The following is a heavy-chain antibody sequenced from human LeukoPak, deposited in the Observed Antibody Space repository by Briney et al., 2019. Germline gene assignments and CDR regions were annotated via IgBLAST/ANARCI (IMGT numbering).Heavy chain of an antibody. V-gene: IGHV3-69-1*01. CDR3: ARRAVNYFRGVIIPSNSYFYYMDI. CDR1: GCTFSACS. J-gene: IGHJ6*03. CDR2: ITSGDFV. Sequence: GGSLTLSCAASGCTFSACSMNWVRQAPGKGLEWVSSITSGDFVYFSDSLKGRFTISRDNAKSSLYLPMNSLRADDTAACHCARRAVNYFRGVIIPSNSYFYYMDIWGKGTTVTVSS. D-gene: IGHD3-10*02.